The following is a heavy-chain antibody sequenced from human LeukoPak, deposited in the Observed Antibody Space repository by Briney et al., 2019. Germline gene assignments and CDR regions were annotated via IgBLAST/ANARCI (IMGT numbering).Heavy chain of an antibody. D-gene: IGHD4-17*01. V-gene: IGHV3-53*01. CDR1: GFTVSSNY. CDR2: IYSGGST. CDR3: ASDYGDYHDAFDI. J-gene: IGHJ3*02. Sequence: TGGSLRLSGAASGFTVSSNYMSWVRQAPGKGLEWVSVIYSGGSTYYADSVKGRFTISRDNSKNTLYLQMNSLRAEDTAVYYCASDYGDYHDAFDIWGQGTMVTVSS.